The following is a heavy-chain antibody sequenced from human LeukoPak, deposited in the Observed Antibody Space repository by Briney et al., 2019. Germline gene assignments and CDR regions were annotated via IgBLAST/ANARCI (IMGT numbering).Heavy chain of an antibody. Sequence: HPGGSLRLSCAASGFTFSSYAMSWVRQAPGKGLEWVSAISGSGGSTYYADSVKGRFTISRDNAKNSLYLQMNSLRAEDTAVYYCARDLNGDYAFDYWGQGTLVTVSS. CDR2: ISGSGGST. D-gene: IGHD4-17*01. CDR1: GFTFSSYA. J-gene: IGHJ4*02. V-gene: IGHV3-23*01. CDR3: ARDLNGDYAFDY.